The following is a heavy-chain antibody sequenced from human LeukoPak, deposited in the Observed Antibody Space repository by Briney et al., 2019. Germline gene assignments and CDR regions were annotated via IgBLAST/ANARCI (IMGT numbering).Heavy chain of an antibody. CDR2: IYHSGST. J-gene: IGHJ6*03. CDR3: AREYCSSTSCYSYYYYYMDV. D-gene: IGHD2-2*01. CDR1: GGSISSGGYY. V-gene: IGHV4-30-2*01. Sequence: SETLSLTCTVSGGSISSGGYYWSWIRQPPGKGLEWIGYIYHSGSTYYNPSLKSRVTISVDRSKNQFSLKLSSVTAADTAVYYCAREYCSSTSCYSYYYYYMDVWGKGTTVTVSS.